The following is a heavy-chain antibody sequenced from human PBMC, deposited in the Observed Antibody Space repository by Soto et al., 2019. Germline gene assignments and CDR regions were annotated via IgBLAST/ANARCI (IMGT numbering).Heavy chain of an antibody. J-gene: IGHJ5*02. D-gene: IGHD3-22*01. V-gene: IGHV1-18*01. Sequence: QVQLVQSGAEVKKPGASVKVSCKASGYTFTSYDFSWVRQAPGQGLEWMGWINAYHTYTDYAQNLQGRVTMTTDRSTSTAYMELRSLRSDDTAVYYCARDDSSGPGRFDPWGQGTVVTVSS. CDR3: ARDDSSGPGRFDP. CDR1: GYTFTSYD. CDR2: INAYHTYT.